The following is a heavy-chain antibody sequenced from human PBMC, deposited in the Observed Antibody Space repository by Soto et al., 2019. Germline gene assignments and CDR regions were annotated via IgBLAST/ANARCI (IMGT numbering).Heavy chain of an antibody. J-gene: IGHJ6*02. V-gene: IGHV3-33*01. Sequence: GESLKISCAASGFTFSSYGMHWVRQAPGKGLEWVAVIWYDGSNKYYADSGKGRFTISRDNSKNTLYLQMNGLRAEETAVYYCARDSSSSSWIYYYYYYGMDVWGQGTTVTVSS. D-gene: IGHD6-13*01. CDR3: ARDSSSSSWIYYYYYYGMDV. CDR1: GFTFSSYG. CDR2: IWYDGSNK.